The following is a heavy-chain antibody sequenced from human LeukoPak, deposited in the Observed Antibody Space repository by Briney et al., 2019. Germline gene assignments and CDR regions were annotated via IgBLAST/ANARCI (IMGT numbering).Heavy chain of an antibody. CDR3: ASVYDSSGYYPF. CDR2: INHSGST. J-gene: IGHJ4*02. V-gene: IGHV4-34*01. D-gene: IGHD3-22*01. CDR1: GGSFSGYY. Sequence: SETLSLTCAVYGGSFSGYYWSWIRQPPEKGLEWIGEINHSGSTTYNPSFKSRVTISVDTSKNQFSLKLSSLTAADTAVYYCASVYDSSGYYPFWGQGTLVTVSS.